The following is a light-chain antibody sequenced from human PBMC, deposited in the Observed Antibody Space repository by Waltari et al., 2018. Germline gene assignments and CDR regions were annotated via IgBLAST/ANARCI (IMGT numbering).Light chain of an antibody. CDR1: NSNIGSNT. V-gene: IGLV1-44*01. J-gene: IGLJ2*01. Sequence: QSVLTQPPSASGTPGQRVTISCSGRNSNIGSNTVSWYQQLPGTAHKLPIYTDDQGPAGVPDRFSGSKSGPSASLAISGPQSEDEAHYHCSAWDDNLNGVIFGGGTKLTVL. CDR3: SAWDDNLNGVI. CDR2: TDD.